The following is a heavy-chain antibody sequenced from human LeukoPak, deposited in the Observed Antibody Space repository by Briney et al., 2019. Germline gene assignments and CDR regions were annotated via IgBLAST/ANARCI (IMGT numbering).Heavy chain of an antibody. J-gene: IGHJ4*02. D-gene: IGHD2-15*01. CDR1: GGSISSYY. CDR2: IYYSGST. CDR3: ARRGYCSGGSCYPDY. Sequence: SETLSLTCTVSGGSISSYYWSWIRQPPGKGLEWIGYIYYSGSTNYNPSLKSRVTISVDTPKNQFSLKLSSVTAADTAVYYCARRGYCSGGSCYPDYWGQGTLVTVSS. V-gene: IGHV4-59*08.